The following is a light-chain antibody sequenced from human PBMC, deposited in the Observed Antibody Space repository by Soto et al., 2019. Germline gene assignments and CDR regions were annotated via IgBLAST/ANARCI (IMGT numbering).Light chain of an antibody. CDR2: GAS. CDR1: QSVSSSY. J-gene: IGKJ2*01. V-gene: IGKV3-20*01. Sequence: EIVLTQSPGTLSLSPWERVTLSCRASQSVSSSYLAWYQQKPGQAPRLLIYGASSRATGIPDRFSGSGSGTDFTLTISRLEPEDFAVYYCQQYGGSPTYTFGQGTKLEIK. CDR3: QQYGGSPTYT.